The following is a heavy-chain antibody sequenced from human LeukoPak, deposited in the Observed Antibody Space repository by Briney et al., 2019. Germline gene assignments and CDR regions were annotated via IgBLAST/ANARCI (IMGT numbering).Heavy chain of an antibody. CDR3: AKPDFSRGNWFDP. V-gene: IGHV3-23*01. CDR2: ISGSGDDT. CDR1: GFSLSSNA. D-gene: IGHD2-21*02. Sequence: PGGSLRLSCAASGFSLSSNAMNWVRQAPGKGLEWVSFISGSGDDTHCADSVKGRFTISRDKSKNTLYLQMNSLRAEDTALYYCAKPDFSRGNWFDPWGQGTLVTVSS. J-gene: IGHJ5*02.